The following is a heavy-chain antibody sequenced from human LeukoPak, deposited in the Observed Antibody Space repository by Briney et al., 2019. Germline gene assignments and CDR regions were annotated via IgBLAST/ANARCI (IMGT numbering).Heavy chain of an antibody. V-gene: IGHV3-23*01. CDR2: ISGSGGST. J-gene: IGHJ4*02. CDR3: AKGPRRYCSSTSCYDSFDY. Sequence: PGGSLRLSCAASGFTFSSYAMSWVRQAPGKGLEWVSAISGSGGSTYYADSVKGRFTISRDNSKNTLYLQMNSLRAEDTAVYYCAKGPRRYCSSTSCYDSFDYWGQGTLVTVSS. D-gene: IGHD2-2*01. CDR1: GFTFSSYA.